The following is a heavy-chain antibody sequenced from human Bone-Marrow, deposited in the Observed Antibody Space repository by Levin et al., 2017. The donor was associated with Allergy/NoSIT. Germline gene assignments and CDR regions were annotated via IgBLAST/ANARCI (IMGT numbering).Heavy chain of an antibody. Sequence: EASVKVSCKASGGTFSSYAISWVRQAPGQGLEWMGGIIPIFGTANYAQKFQGRVTITADESTSTAYMELSSLRSEDTAVYYCARDRAETTVTSFHFQHWGQGTLVTVSS. CDR1: GGTFSSYA. J-gene: IGHJ1*01. CDR3: ARDRAETTVTSFHFQH. CDR2: IIPIFGTA. V-gene: IGHV1-69*13. D-gene: IGHD4-17*01.